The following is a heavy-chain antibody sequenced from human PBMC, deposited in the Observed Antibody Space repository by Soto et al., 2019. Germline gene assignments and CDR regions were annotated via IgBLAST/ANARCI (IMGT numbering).Heavy chain of an antibody. CDR1: GFSVSNNH. J-gene: IGHJ4*02. V-gene: IGHV3-53*01. CDR2: IHGGGST. Sequence: GGSLRLCCAASGFSVSNNHMTWVRQAAGKGLEWVSLIHGGGSTYYADSVKGRFTISRDNSKNTLYLQMDSLRAEDTAIYYCAGRLTTAARLDYWGQRTLVTVSS. CDR3: AGRLTTAARLDY. D-gene: IGHD1-1*01.